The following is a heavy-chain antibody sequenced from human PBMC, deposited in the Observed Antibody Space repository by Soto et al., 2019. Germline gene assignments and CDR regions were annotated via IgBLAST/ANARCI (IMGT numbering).Heavy chain of an antibody. CDR2: FDPEDGET. CDR3: ATVNSSSWYGLGNNWFDP. V-gene: IGHV1-24*01. D-gene: IGHD6-13*01. CDR1: GYTLTELS. J-gene: IGHJ5*02. Sequence: ASVKVSCKVSGYTLTELSMHWVRQAPGKGLEWMGGFDPEDGETIYAQKFQGRVTMTEDTSTDTAYMELSSLRSEDTAVYYCATVNSSSWYGLGNNWFDPWGQGTLVTVSS.